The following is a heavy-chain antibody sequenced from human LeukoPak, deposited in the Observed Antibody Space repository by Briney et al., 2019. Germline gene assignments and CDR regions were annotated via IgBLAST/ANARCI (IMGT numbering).Heavy chain of an antibody. V-gene: IGHV1-2*06. D-gene: IGHD2-2*01. CDR3: AREGEYQVPYFDY. J-gene: IGHJ4*02. CDR1: GYTFTGYY. Sequence: ASVTVSCKASGYTFTGYYMHWVRQAPGQGLEWMGRINPNSDGTNYAQKFQGRVTMTRDTSISTAYMELSRLRSDDTAVYYCAREGEYQVPYFDYWGQGTLVTVSS. CDR2: INPNSDGT.